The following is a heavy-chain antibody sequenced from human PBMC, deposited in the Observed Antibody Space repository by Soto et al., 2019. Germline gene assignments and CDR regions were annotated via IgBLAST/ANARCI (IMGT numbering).Heavy chain of an antibody. CDR3: AKAAVAVYYYYYYMDV. CDR2: ISGSGGST. J-gene: IGHJ6*03. V-gene: IGHV3-23*01. D-gene: IGHD6-19*01. CDR1: GFTFSSYA. Sequence: LRLSCAASGFTFSSYAMSWVRQAPGKGLEWVSAISGSGGSTYYADSVKGRFTISRDNSKNTLYLQMNSLRAEDTAVYYCAKAAVAVYYYYYYMDVWGKGTTVTVSS.